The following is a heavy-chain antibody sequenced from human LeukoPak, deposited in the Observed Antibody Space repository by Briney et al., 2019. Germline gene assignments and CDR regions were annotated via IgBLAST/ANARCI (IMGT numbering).Heavy chain of an antibody. CDR2: ISWNSGSI. CDR3: AKGGYYYDSSGYYRFDY. Sequence: QPGGSLRLSCAASGFTFDDYAMHWVRQAPGKGLEWVSGISWNSGSIGYADSVKGRFTISRDNAKNSLYLQMNSLRAEDTALYYCAKGGYYYDSSGYYRFDYWGQGTLVTVSS. V-gene: IGHV3-9*01. CDR1: GFTFDDYA. D-gene: IGHD3-22*01. J-gene: IGHJ4*02.